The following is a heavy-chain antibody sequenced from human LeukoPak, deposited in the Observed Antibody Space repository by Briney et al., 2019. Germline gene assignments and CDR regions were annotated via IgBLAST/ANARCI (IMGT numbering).Heavy chain of an antibody. CDR3: ARDKQSGSSSLGY. Sequence: GGSLRLSCAASGFTFSSYGMHWVRQAPGKGLEWVAVIWYDGSNKYYADSVKGRSTISRDNSKNTLYLQMNSLRAEDTAVYYCARDKQSGSSSLGYWGQGTLVTVSS. CDR1: GFTFSSYG. V-gene: IGHV3-33*01. J-gene: IGHJ4*02. CDR2: IWYDGSNK. D-gene: IGHD6-6*01.